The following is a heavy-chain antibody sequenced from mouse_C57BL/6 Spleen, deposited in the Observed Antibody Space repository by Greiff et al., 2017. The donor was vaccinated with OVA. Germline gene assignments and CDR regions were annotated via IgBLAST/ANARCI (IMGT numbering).Heavy chain of an antibody. J-gene: IGHJ3*01. D-gene: IGHD2-2*01. V-gene: IGHV1-82*01. CDR3: AREGYDPWFAY. CDR1: GYAFSSSW. CDR2: IYPGDGDT. Sequence: QVQLKESGPELVKPGASVKISCKASGYAFSSSWMNWVKQRPGKGLEWIGRIYPGDGDTNYNGKFKGKATLTADKSSSTAYMQLSSLTSEDSAVYFCAREGYDPWFAYWGQGTLVTVSA.